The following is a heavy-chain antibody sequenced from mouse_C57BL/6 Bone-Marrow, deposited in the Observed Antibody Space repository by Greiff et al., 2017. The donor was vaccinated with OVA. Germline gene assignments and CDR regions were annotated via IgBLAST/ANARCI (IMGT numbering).Heavy chain of an antibody. D-gene: IGHD3-1*01. V-gene: IGHV1-19*01. CDR1: GYTFTDYY. Sequence: EVQLQQSGPVLVKPGASVKMSCKASGYTFTDYYMNWVTQSHGKSLEWIGVLNPYNGGTSYTQKFKGKATLTVDKSSSTAYMELNSLTSEDSAVYYCARWARGYAMDYWGQGTSVTVSS. CDR3: ARWARGYAMDY. CDR2: LNPYNGGT. J-gene: IGHJ4*01.